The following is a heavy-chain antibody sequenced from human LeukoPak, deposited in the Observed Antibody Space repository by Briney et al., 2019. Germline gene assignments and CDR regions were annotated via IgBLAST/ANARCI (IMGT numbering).Heavy chain of an antibody. D-gene: IGHD4-17*01. Sequence: GGSLRLSCTASGFTFSSYWMSWVRQAPGKGLEWVANIKQDGGEKYYMDSVKGRFTISRDNAKNSLYLQMNSLRAEDTAVYYCARLGARQVLDYWGQGTLVTVSS. CDR1: GFTFSSYW. CDR3: ARLGARQVLDY. CDR2: IKQDGGEK. V-gene: IGHV3-7*01. J-gene: IGHJ4*02.